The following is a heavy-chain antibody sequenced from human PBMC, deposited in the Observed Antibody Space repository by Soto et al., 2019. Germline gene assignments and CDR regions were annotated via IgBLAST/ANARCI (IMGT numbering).Heavy chain of an antibody. CDR1: GGSISSYY. V-gene: IGHV4-59*01. CDR3: ARTYYDFWSGYQASTTGFDP. J-gene: IGHJ5*02. Sequence: SETLSLTCTVSGGSISSYYWSWIRQPPGKGLEWIGYIYYSGSTNYNPSLKSRVTISVDTSKNQFSLKLSSVTAADTAVYYCARTYYDFWSGYQASTTGFDPWGQGTLVTVSS. D-gene: IGHD3-3*01. CDR2: IYYSGST.